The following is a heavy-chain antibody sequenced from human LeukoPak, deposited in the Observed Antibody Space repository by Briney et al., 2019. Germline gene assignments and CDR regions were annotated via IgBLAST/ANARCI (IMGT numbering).Heavy chain of an antibody. CDR1: GYTFTSYG. CDR3: ARRWSSSWGYYYYGMDV. Sequence: ASMKVSCKASGYTFTSYGISWVRQAPGQGLEWMGWISAYNGNTNYAQKLQGRVTMTTDTSTSTAYMELRSLRSDDTAVYYCARRWSSSWGYYYYGMDVWGQGTTVTVSS. V-gene: IGHV1-18*01. J-gene: IGHJ6*02. D-gene: IGHD6-13*01. CDR2: ISAYNGNT.